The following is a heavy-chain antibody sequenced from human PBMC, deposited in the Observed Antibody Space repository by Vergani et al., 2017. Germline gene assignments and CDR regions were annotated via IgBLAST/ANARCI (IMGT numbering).Heavy chain of an antibody. Sequence: QVQLVQSGAEVKKPGSSVKVSCKASGCTFSSYAISWVRQAPGQGLEWMGRINPIFGTANYAQKFQGRVTITADKSTSTAYMELSSLRSEDTAVYYFASLVLSRGRDYCDFWGGYYGPGSVYWGQGTLVTVSS. D-gene: IGHD3-3*01. V-gene: IGHV1-69*14. J-gene: IGHJ4*02. CDR1: GCTFSSYA. CDR2: INPIFGTA. CDR3: ASLVLSRGRDYCDFWGGYYGPGSVY.